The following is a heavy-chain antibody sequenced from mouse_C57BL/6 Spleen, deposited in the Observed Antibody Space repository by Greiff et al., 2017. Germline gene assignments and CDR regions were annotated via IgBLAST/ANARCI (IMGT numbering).Heavy chain of an antibody. CDR3: ARSRDGYYGY. Sequence: VQLQQPGAELVMPGASVKLSCKASGYTFTSYWMHWVKQRPGQGLEWIGEIDPSDSYTNYNQKFKGKSTLTVDKSSSTAYMQLSSLTSEDAAVYYCARSRDGYYGYWGQGTTLTVSA. J-gene: IGHJ2*01. CDR2: IDPSDSYT. V-gene: IGHV1-69*01. D-gene: IGHD2-3*01. CDR1: GYTFTSYW.